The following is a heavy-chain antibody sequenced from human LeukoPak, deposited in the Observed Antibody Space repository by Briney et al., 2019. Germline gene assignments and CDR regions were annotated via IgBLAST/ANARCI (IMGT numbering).Heavy chain of an antibody. CDR2: INPNSGGT. V-gene: IGHV1-2*02. CDR3: ARSIVVVVAATPYGY. Sequence: ASVKVSCKASGYTFTGYYMHWVRRAPGQGLEWMGWINPNSGGTNYAQKFQGRVTMTRDTSISTAYMELSRLRSDDTAVYYCARSIVVVVAATPYGYWGQGTLVTVSS. CDR1: GYTFTGYY. D-gene: IGHD2-15*01. J-gene: IGHJ4*02.